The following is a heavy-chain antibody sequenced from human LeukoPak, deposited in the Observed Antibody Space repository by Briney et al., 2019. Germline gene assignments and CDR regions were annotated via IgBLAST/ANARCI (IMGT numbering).Heavy chain of an antibody. V-gene: IGHV3-48*01. Sequence: GGSLRLSCAASGFTFSSYSMNWVRQAPGKGLEWVSYISSSSSTINYADSVKGRFTISRDNAKNSLYLQMNSLRAEDTAVYYCARVVAGRKTYGYFDYWGQGTLVTVSS. D-gene: IGHD6-19*01. J-gene: IGHJ4*02. CDR2: ISSSSSTI. CDR3: ARVVAGRKTYGYFDY. CDR1: GFTFSSYS.